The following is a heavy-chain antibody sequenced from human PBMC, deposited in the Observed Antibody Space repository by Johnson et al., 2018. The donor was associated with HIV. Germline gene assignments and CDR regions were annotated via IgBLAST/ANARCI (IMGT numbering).Heavy chain of an antibody. CDR2: ISSNGGRT. J-gene: IGHJ3*02. CDR3: ARGIPTLPLTGTRGFDI. Sequence: FSNYAIYWVRQAPVKGLEYVSSISSNGGRTYYANSVKGRFTVSRDNSNNTLYLQMGSLRAEDMAVYYCARGIPTLPLTGTRGFDIWGQGTMVTVSS. D-gene: IGHD1-20*01. V-gene: IGHV3-64*01. CDR1: FSNYA.